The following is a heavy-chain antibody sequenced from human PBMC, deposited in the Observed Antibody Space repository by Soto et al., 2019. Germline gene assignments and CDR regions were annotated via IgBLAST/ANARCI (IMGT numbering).Heavy chain of an antibody. CDR1: GFTFSSYA. D-gene: IGHD5-12*01. CDR3: SRDDIDYDSRGMDV. J-gene: IGHJ6*02. CDR2: ISYDGSNK. Sequence: HPGGSLRLSCAASGFTFSSYAMHWVRQAPGKGLEWVAVISYDGSNKYYADSVKGRFTISRDNSKNTLYLQMNSLRAEDTAVYYCSRDDIDYDSRGMDVWGQGTTVTVSS. V-gene: IGHV3-30-3*01.